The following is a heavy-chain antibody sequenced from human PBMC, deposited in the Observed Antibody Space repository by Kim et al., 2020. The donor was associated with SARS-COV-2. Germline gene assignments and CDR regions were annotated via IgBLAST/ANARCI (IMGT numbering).Heavy chain of an antibody. CDR3: ARRIGQRGRSSGEYYFDY. Sequence: ASVKVSCRASGYTYTSYGITWVRQAPGQGLEWMGWINVDNGNTNYAQEFQGRVTMTTDTSTSIVYMDLRSLRSDDTAVYYCARRIGQRGRSSGEYYFDYWGQGTLVTVSS. J-gene: IGHJ4*02. CDR1: GYTYTSYG. CDR2: INVDNGNT. V-gene: IGHV1-18*04. D-gene: IGHD6-19*01.